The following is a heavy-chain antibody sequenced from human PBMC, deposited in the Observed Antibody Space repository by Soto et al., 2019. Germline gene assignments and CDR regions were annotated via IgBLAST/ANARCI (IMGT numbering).Heavy chain of an antibody. Sequence: GGSLRLSCAASGYTFSNHWMSWVRQAPGKGLEWVANIREDGTEKYYVDSVKGRFTISRDNAKNSLYLQMNSLRAEDTAVYYCARANYWGQGILVTVSS. J-gene: IGHJ4*02. CDR1: GYTFSNHW. V-gene: IGHV3-7*01. CDR2: IREDGTEK. CDR3: ARANY.